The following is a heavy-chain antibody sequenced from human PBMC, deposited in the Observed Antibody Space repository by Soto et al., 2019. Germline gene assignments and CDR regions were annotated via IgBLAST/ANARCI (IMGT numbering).Heavy chain of an antibody. CDR2: INSDGSST. V-gene: IGHV3-74*01. CDR3: AKERSSGWSFDY. CDR1: GFTFRSYW. J-gene: IGHJ4*02. D-gene: IGHD6-19*01. Sequence: GGSLRLSCAASGFTFRSYWMQWVRQAPGKGLVWVSWINSDGSSTSYADSVKGRFTISRDNAKNTLYLQMNSLRAEDTAVFYCAKERSSGWSFDYWGQGTLVTVSS.